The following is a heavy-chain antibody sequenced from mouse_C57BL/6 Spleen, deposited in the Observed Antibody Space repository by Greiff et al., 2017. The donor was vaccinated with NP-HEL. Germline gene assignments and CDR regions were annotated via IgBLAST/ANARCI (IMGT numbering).Heavy chain of an antibody. CDR1: GYTFTSYW. CDR2: IDPSDSET. D-gene: IGHD2-3*01. J-gene: IGHJ1*03. V-gene: IGHV1-52*01. CDR3: ARSGYSGGYFDV. Sequence: QVHVKQPGAELVRPGSSVKLSCKASGYTFTSYWMHWVKQRPIQGLEWIGNIDPSDSETHYNQKFKDKATLTVDKSSSTAYMQLSSLTSEDSAVYYCARSGYSGGYFDVWGTGTTVTVSS.